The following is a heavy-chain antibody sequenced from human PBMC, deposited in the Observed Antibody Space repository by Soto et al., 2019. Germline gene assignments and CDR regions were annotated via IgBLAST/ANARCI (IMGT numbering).Heavy chain of an antibody. CDR1: GFSLSTSGVG. V-gene: IGHV2-5*02. D-gene: IGHD3-10*01. CDR2: IYWDDDK. J-gene: IGHJ5*02. Sequence: QITLKESGPTLVKPTQTLTLTCTFSGFSLSTSGVGVGWIRQSPGKALEWLALIYWDDDKRYSPSLRSRLTISQGTSQNPVVLNMTPKGPFDNGALFCVPRHPQYYRKYGFFCSWGPGTPVTVSS. CDR3: VPRHPQYYRKYGFFCS.